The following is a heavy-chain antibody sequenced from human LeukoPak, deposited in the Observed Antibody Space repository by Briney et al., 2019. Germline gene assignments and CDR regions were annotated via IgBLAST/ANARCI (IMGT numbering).Heavy chain of an antibody. CDR2: IYYSGST. CDR1: GGSISSYY. CDR3: ARANYDTLTGYHYFDY. Sequence: SETLSLTCTVSGGSISSYYWSWIRQPPGKGLEWIGYIYYSGSTNYNPSLKSRVTISVDTSKNQFSLKLSSVTAADTAVYYCARANYDTLTGYHYFDYWGQGTLVTVS. D-gene: IGHD3-9*01. J-gene: IGHJ4*02. V-gene: IGHV4-59*01.